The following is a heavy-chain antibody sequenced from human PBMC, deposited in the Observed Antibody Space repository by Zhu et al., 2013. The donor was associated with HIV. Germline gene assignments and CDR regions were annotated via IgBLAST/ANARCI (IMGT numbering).Heavy chain of an antibody. J-gene: IGHJ4*02. CDR3: ARVVWEYSRLVRGRLSDY. V-gene: IGHV1-18*01. Sequence: QVQLVQSGTEVKKPGASVKVSCTASGYTFTSYGISWVRQAPGQGLEWMGWISGYNGDTNYAQKLQGRVIMTTDTSTSTAYMELRSLRSDDTAVYYCARVVWEYSRLVRGRLSDYWGQGTLVTVSS. D-gene: IGHD6-6*01. CDR2: ISGYNGDT. CDR1: GYTFTSYG.